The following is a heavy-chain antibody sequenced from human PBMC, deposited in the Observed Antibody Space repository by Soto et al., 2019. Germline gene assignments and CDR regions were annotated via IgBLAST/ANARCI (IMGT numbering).Heavy chain of an antibody. Sequence: ETLSLTCVVSGGSINTYYWSWIRQPAGKGLEWIGRIHSTGFTNYSPSLKSRVTVSLDTSRRQFSLELNSVTAADTAIYYCAREVSGYNSYYFDYWGRGTVVTVSS. V-gene: IGHV4-4*07. CDR1: GGSINTYY. CDR3: AREVSGYNSYYFDY. CDR2: IHSTGFT. D-gene: IGHD3-22*01. J-gene: IGHJ4*02.